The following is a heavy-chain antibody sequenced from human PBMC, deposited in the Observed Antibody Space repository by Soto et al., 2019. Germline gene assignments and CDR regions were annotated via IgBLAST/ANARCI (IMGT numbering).Heavy chain of an antibody. Sequence: GGSLRLSCAASGFTFSSYGMHWVRQAPGKGLEWVAVISYDGSNKYYADSVKGRFTISRDNSKNTLYLQMNSLRAEDTAVYYCAKWEELRGYSGYDPSWGQGTLVTVSS. J-gene: IGHJ4*02. CDR1: GFTFSSYG. CDR2: ISYDGSNK. CDR3: AKWEELRGYSGYDPS. V-gene: IGHV3-30*18. D-gene: IGHD5-12*01.